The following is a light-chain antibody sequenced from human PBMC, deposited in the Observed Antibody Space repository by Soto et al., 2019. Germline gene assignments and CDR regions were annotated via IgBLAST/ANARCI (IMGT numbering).Light chain of an antibody. CDR3: TSWDDSLNGRL. V-gene: IGLV1-44*01. CDR1: TSNIGSNA. Sequence: QSVLTQPPSASGTPGQRVTFSCSGSTSNIGSNAVNWYQQLPGTAPKLLIYSNDRRHSGVPDRFSGSKSGTSASLAISGLQSEDAADYYCTSWDDSLNGRLFGGGTKLSVL. J-gene: IGLJ2*01. CDR2: SND.